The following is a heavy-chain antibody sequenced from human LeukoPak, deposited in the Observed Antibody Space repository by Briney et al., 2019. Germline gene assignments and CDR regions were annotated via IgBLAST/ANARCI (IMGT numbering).Heavy chain of an antibody. V-gene: IGHV3-30*04. Sequence: GGSLRLSCAASGFTFSSYAMHWVRQAPGKGLEWVAVISYDGSNKYYADSVKGRFTISRDNSKNTLYLQMNSLRAEDTAVYYCARSPYGDYGYFDYWGQGTLVTVSS. CDR2: ISYDGSNK. CDR1: GFTFSSYA. CDR3: ARSPYGDYGYFDY. J-gene: IGHJ4*02. D-gene: IGHD4-17*01.